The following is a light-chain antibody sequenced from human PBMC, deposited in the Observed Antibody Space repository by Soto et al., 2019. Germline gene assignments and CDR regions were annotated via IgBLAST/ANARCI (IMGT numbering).Light chain of an antibody. CDR3: QQYNNWPLT. V-gene: IGKV3-15*01. CDR1: QSISSK. CDR2: GAS. Sequence: EIVMTQSPATLSVSPGERATLSCRASQSISSKLAWYQQKPGQAPRLLIYGASTRATGIPARFSGSGSGTEFTLTISSLQSEDFAVYYCQQYNNWPLTFGGGTKV. J-gene: IGKJ4*02.